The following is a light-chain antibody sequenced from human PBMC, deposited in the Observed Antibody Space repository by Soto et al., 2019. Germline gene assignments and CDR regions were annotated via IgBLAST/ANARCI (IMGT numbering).Light chain of an antibody. V-gene: IGKV3D-15*01. CDR3: QQFGDWPS. Sequence: EIRMTQSPATLSVSPGDNATLSCRASQSVSSHVVWYQQKPGQAPRLLISDSSTRAPGIPARFSGSGSGTELTLTISSLQSDDFAVYSCQQFGDWPSFGLGTKVEI. CDR2: DSS. J-gene: IGKJ1*01. CDR1: QSVSSH.